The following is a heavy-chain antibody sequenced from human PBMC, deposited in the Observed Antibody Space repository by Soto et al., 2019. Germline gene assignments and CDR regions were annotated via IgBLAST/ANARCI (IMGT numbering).Heavy chain of an antibody. Sequence: QVQLVQSGAEVKKPGASVKVSCKASGYTFTSYDINWVRQATGQGLEWMGWMNPNSGNTGYAQKFQGRVTMTRNTXXSTADTELSSLRSEDTSVYDCARGVAAAGTPNVDYWGRGTLVTVSS. CDR2: MNPNSGNT. J-gene: IGHJ4*02. CDR3: ARGVAAAGTPNVDY. V-gene: IGHV1-8*01. CDR1: GYTFTSYD. D-gene: IGHD6-13*01.